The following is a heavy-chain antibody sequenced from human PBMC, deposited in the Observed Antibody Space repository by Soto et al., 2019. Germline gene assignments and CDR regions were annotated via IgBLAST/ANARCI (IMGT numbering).Heavy chain of an antibody. D-gene: IGHD3-16*01. V-gene: IGHV5-51*01. Sequence: EVQLVQSGAAVKKPGESLKISCKGSGYSFTTYWIGWVRQMPGKGLEWMGIIYPGDSDTRYSPSFQGQVIISADKSISTAYLQWSSLKASDSAMYYCVRRGNNYYYVMDVWGQGTTVTVSS. J-gene: IGHJ6*02. CDR1: GYSFTTYW. CDR3: VRRGNNYYYVMDV. CDR2: IYPGDSDT.